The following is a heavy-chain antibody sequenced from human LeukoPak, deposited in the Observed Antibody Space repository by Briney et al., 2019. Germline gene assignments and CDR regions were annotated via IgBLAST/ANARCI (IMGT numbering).Heavy chain of an antibody. J-gene: IGHJ4*02. CDR3: ARPGGYSSGWYGGYYFDY. CDR2: INHSEST. Sequence: PSETLSLTCAVYGGSFSGYYWSWLRQPPGKGLEWIGEINHSESTNYNPSLKSRVTISVDTSKNQFSLKLSSVTAVDTAVYYCARPGGYSSGWYGGYYFDYWGQGTLVTVSS. CDR1: GGSFSGYY. D-gene: IGHD6-19*01. V-gene: IGHV4-34*01.